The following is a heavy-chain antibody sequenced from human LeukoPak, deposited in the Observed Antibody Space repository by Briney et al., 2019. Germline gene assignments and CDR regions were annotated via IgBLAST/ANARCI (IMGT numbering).Heavy chain of an antibody. CDR2: IYYSGST. J-gene: IGHJ4*02. CDR1: GGSISSGDYY. V-gene: IGHV4-30-4*08. CDR3: AGYEYSSTNFDY. Sequence: PSQTLSVTRTVSGGSISSGDYYWSWIRQPPGKGLEWIGYIYYSGSTYYNPSLKSRVTISVDTSKNQFSLKLSSVTAADTAVYYCAGYEYSSTNFDYWGQGTLVTVSS. D-gene: IGHD6-6*01.